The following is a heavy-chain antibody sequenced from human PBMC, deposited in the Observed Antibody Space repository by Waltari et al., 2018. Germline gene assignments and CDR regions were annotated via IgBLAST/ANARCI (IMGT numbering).Heavy chain of an antibody. J-gene: IGHJ4*02. D-gene: IGHD3-22*01. CDR2: IWYDGMHK. V-gene: IGHV3-33*01. CDR3: ARDYDSSGLDY. Sequence: VRPWVRKATGKGLEWVAVIWYDGMHKYYAGSVKGRFTISRDNSKNTLYLQLNSLRAEDTAVYYCARDYDSSGLDYGGQGTLVTVSS. CDR1: V.